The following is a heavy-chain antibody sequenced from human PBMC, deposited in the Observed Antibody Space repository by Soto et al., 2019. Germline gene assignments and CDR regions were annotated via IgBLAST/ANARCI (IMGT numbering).Heavy chain of an antibody. J-gene: IGHJ6*02. CDR3: ARADCTGAYCYSWPFNYGVDV. D-gene: IGHD2-15*01. V-gene: IGHV3-33*08. Sequence: QVQLVESGGGVVQPGGSLRLSCTTSGFTFNTYGMHWVRQAPGKGLEWVASIWYDGSNKYYADSVKGRFTISRDNSKNTLYLQMNSLSAEDRALYYCARADCTGAYCYSWPFNYGVDVWGQGTTVTVSS. CDR2: IWYDGSNK. CDR1: GFTFNTYG.